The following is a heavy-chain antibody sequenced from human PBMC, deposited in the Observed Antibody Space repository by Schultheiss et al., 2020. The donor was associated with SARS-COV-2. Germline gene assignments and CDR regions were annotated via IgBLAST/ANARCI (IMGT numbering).Heavy chain of an antibody. V-gene: IGHV1-3*01. Sequence: ASVKVSCKASGYTFTSYAMHWVRQAPGQRLEWLGWITDYNGNTKSSHKFEGRVTLTTDASSSTAYMELRSLRSDDTAVYYCARDQSAVAVGENWFDPWGQGTLVTVSS. CDR3: ARDQSAVAVGENWFDP. D-gene: IGHD6-19*01. CDR1: GYTFTSYA. J-gene: IGHJ5*02. CDR2: ITDYNGNT.